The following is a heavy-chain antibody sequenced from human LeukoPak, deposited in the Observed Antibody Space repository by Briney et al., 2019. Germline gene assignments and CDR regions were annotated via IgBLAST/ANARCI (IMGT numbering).Heavy chain of an antibody. D-gene: IGHD1-26*01. J-gene: IGHJ4*02. CDR1: GITFSGCS. Sequence: PGGSLRLSCVVSGITFSGCSMIWVRQAPGKGLEWLSFMTTSGNTIFYAESVKDRFTISRDIAKKCLYLQMNSLRDEDTAVYYCARVGGATAVTMYFEYWGQGTLVTVSS. V-gene: IGHV3-48*02. CDR2: MTTSGNTI. CDR3: ARVGGATAVTMYFEY.